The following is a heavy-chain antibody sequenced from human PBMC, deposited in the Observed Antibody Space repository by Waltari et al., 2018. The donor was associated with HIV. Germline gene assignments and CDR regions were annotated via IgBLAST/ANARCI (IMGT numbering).Heavy chain of an antibody. CDR2: INPNSGGT. CDR3: ATRVSSGWYDDAFDI. J-gene: IGHJ3*02. CDR1: GYTFTGYY. Sequence: QVQLVQSGAEVKKPGASVKVSCKAPGYTFTGYYMHWVRQAPGQGLEWMGRINPNSGGTNYAQKFQGRVTMTRDTSISTAYMELSRLRSDDTAVYYCATRVSSGWYDDAFDIWGQGTMVTVSS. V-gene: IGHV1-2*06. D-gene: IGHD6-19*01.